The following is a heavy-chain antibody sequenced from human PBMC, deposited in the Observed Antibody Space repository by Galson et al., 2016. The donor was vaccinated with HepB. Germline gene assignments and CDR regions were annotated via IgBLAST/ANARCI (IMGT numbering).Heavy chain of an antibody. J-gene: IGHJ4*02. V-gene: IGHV4-4*02. Sequence: GGSITSSDWWSWVRQPPGKGLEWIAEIHHNGRPNHRPSLKSRVTISVDKSRNQFSLKLRSVTAADTAMYYCARGELATGFDQWGQGALVTVSS. CDR3: ARGELATGFDQ. CDR2: IHHNGRP. D-gene: IGHD3-9*01. CDR1: GGSITSSDW.